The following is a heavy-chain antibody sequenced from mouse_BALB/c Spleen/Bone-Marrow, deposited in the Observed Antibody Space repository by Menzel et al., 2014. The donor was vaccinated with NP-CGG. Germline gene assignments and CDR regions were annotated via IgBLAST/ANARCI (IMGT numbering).Heavy chain of an antibody. CDR1: GFDFSRYW. J-gene: IGHJ4*01. Sequence: EVKLVESGGGLVQPGGSLQLSCAASGFDFSRYWMSWVRQAPGKGLEWIGEINPDSSTINYMPSLKDKFIISRDNAKNKLYLQMIKVRSEDKALDYCARNAYYAMGYWGQGTSVTVSS. CDR2: INPDSSTI. V-gene: IGHV4-1*02. CDR3: ARNAYYAMGY.